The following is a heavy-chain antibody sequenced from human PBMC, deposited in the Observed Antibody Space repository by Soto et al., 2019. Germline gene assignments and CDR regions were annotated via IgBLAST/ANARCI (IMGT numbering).Heavy chain of an antibody. J-gene: IGHJ1*01. CDR2: ISAYNGNT. V-gene: IGHV1-18*01. CDR1: GYTFTSYG. Sequence: ASVKVSCKASGYTFTSYGISWVRQAPGQGLEWMGWISAYNGNTNYAQKLQGRVTMTTDTSTSTAYMELRSLRSDDTAVYYCARDYGDYQRGPEYFQHWGQGTLVTVSS. CDR3: ARDYGDYQRGPEYFQH. D-gene: IGHD4-17*01.